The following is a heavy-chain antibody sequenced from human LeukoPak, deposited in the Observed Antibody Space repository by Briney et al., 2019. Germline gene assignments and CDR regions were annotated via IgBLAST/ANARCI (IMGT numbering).Heavy chain of an antibody. D-gene: IGHD3-9*01. CDR2: TNSDGSST. J-gene: IGHJ6*02. CDR1: GFTFSSYW. Sequence: GGSLRLSCAASGFTFSSYWMHWVRQAPGKGLVWVSRTNSDGSSTSYADSVKGRFTISRDNAKNTLYLQMNSLRAEDTAVYYCAPAQLRYFDWSDYGMDVWGQGTTVTVSS. V-gene: IGHV3-74*01. CDR3: APAQLRYFDWSDYGMDV.